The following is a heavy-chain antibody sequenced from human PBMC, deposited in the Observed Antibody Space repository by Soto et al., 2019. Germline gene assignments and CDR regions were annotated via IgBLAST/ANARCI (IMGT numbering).Heavy chain of an antibody. CDR1: GGSISSYY. CDR2: IYYSGST. CDR3: ARDRARYCSSTSCYDRTTDNCFDS. D-gene: IGHD2-2*01. J-gene: IGHJ5*01. V-gene: IGHV4-59*01. Sequence: SETLSLTCTVSGGSISSYYWSWIRQPPGKGLEWIGYIYYSGSTNYNPSLKSRVTISVDTSKNQFSLKLSSVTAADTAVYYCARDRARYCSSTSCYDRTTDNCFDSWCQGTLVTVSS.